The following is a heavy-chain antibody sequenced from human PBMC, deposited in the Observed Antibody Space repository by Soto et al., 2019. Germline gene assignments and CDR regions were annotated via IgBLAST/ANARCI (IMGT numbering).Heavy chain of an antibody. J-gene: IGHJ4*02. Sequence: PGESLKISCKGSGYSFISYWISWVRQMPGKGLEWMGRIDPADSYTNYSPSFQGHVTISADKSIGTAYLQWSGLKASDTAIYYCARHFRSDSSGYHSFDYWGQGALVTVSS. CDR3: ARHFRSDSSGYHSFDY. CDR1: GYSFISYW. D-gene: IGHD3-22*01. V-gene: IGHV5-10-1*01. CDR2: IDPADSYT.